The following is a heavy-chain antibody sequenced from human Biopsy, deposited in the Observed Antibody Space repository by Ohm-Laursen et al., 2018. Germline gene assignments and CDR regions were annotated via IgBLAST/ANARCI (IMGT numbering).Heavy chain of an antibody. CDR1: GFTLSSYS. J-gene: IGHJ3*02. CDR3: ARSTYYYESSGTRRGLDI. Sequence: SLRLSCAAPGFTLSSYSMNWVRQAPGKGLEWVSVIDSGGYTHYTDSVKGRFTISRDNSKNTLYLQMNNLSAEDTAVYYCARSTYYYESSGTRRGLDIWGQGTMVTVSS. D-gene: IGHD3-22*01. V-gene: IGHV3-53*01. CDR2: IDSGGYT.